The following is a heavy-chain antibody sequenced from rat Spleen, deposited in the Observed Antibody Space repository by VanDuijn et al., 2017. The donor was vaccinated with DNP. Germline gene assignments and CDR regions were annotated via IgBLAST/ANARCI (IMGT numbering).Heavy chain of an antibody. CDR3: ARGGRTYFDY. CDR2: ISNTGDST. J-gene: IGHJ2*01. D-gene: IGHD1-11*01. Sequence: EVQLVESGGGLVQPGRSLKLSCAASGFTFSNSDMAWVRQAPTKGLEWVATISNTGDSTYYRDSVRGRFTISRDNGESSLYLQMDSLRSEDTATYYCARGGRTYFDYWGQGVMVTVSA. V-gene: IGHV5-25*01. CDR1: GFTFSNSD.